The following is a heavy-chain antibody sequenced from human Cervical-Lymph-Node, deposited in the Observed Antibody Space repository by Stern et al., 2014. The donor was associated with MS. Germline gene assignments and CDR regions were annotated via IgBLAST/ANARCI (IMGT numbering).Heavy chain of an antibody. D-gene: IGHD3-10*01. CDR2: ATYDGSDQ. Sequence: VQLVESGGGVVQPGKSLRLSCAASGFTFSDYGMHWVRQAPGKGLVWVALATYDGSDQYYADSVKGRFTVSRDNSKNTVLLQMNGLRPEDTAVYFCARDRGLTHYFYGMDVWGQGTTVTVSS. J-gene: IGHJ6*02. CDR3: ARDRGLTHYFYGMDV. CDR1: GFTFSDYG. V-gene: IGHV3-30*03.